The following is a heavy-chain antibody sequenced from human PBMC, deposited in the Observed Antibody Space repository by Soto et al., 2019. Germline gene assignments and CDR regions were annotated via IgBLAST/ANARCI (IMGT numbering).Heavy chain of an antibody. Sequence: QITLKESGPTLVIPTQTLTLTCTFSGFSLSTSGVGVGWIRQPPGKALEWLALIYWDDDKRYNPSLKTRLTITKDTSKNQVVLTMTNMDPVDTATYYCAYRQAYSSSWNSGWFDPWGQGTLVTVSS. CDR1: GFSLSTSGVG. V-gene: IGHV2-5*02. CDR3: AYRQAYSSSWNSGWFDP. J-gene: IGHJ5*02. D-gene: IGHD6-13*01. CDR2: IYWDDDK.